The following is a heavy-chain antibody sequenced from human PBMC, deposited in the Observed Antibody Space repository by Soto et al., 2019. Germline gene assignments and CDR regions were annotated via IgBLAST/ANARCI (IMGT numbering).Heavy chain of an antibody. CDR2: ISSSSSTI. J-gene: IGHJ5*02. V-gene: IGHV3-48*02. Sequence: EVQLVESGGGLVQPGGSLRLSCAASGFTFSSYSMNWVRQAPGKGLEWVSYISSSSSTIYYADSVKGRFTISRDNAKNSLYLQMNSLRDEDTAVYYCARGRDYDILTGYYSADVEGWFDPWGQGTLVTVSS. CDR3: ARGRDYDILTGYYSADVEGWFDP. D-gene: IGHD3-9*01. CDR1: GFTFSSYS.